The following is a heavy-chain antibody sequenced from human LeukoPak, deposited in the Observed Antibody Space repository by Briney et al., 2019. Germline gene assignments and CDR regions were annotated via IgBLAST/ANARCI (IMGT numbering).Heavy chain of an antibody. CDR2: ISYDGSNK. V-gene: IGHV3-30-3*01. D-gene: IGHD2-2*01. Sequence: GGSLRLSCAASGFTFSSYAMHWVRQAPGKGLEWVAVISYDGSNKYYADSVEGRFTISRDNSKNTLYLQMNSLRAEDTAVYYCARTGVDQLLPFDYWGQGTLVTVSS. J-gene: IGHJ4*02. CDR3: ARTGVDQLLPFDY. CDR1: GFTFSSYA.